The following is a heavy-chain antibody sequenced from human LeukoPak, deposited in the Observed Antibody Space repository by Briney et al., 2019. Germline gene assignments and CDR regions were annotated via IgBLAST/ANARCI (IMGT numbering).Heavy chain of an antibody. J-gene: IGHJ3*02. CDR2: IYHSGST. CDR3: ARQGSLLTGAFDI. D-gene: IGHD4/OR15-4a*01. V-gene: IGHV4-38-2*01. Sequence: PSETLSLTCAASGYSISSGYYWGWIRQPPGKGLEWIGSIYHSGSTYYNPSLKSRVTISVDTSKNQFSLKLSSVTAADTAVYYCARQGSLLTGAFDIWGQGTMVTVSS. CDR1: GYSISSGYY.